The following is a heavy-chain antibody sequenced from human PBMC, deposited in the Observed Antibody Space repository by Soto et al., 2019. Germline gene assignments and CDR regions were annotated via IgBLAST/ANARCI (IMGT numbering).Heavy chain of an antibody. CDR3: AKDISFDSLAVAEKGHFDT. Sequence: EVQLVEYGGGLVQPGRSLRLSCAASGFTFDDYALHWVRQAPGKGLEWVSGLSWKSGSIGYADSVKGRFTISRDNAKNSMYLQMNSLRAEDTALYYCAKDISFDSLAVAEKGHFDTWGQGTLVTVSS. J-gene: IGHJ4*02. D-gene: IGHD6-19*01. CDR2: LSWKSGSI. CDR1: GFTFDDYA. V-gene: IGHV3-9*01.